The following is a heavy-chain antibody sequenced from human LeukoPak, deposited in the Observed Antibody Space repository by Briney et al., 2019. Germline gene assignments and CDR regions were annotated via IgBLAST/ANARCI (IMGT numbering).Heavy chain of an antibody. CDR3: ARQGYDILTGYIDAFDI. Sequence: SETLSLTCTVSGDSSSSYYWSWIRQPPGKGLEWIGYISYSGSTNYNPPLKSRVTISIDTSKNQFSLKLRSVTAADTAIYYCARQGYDILTGYIDAFDIWGQGTMVTVSS. J-gene: IGHJ3*02. D-gene: IGHD3-9*01. CDR2: ISYSGST. V-gene: IGHV4-59*08. CDR1: GDSSSSYY.